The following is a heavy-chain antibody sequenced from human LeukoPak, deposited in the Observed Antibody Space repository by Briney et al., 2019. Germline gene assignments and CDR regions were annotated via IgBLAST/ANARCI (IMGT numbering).Heavy chain of an antibody. V-gene: IGHV3-21*01. D-gene: IGHD6-13*01. CDR3: ARVPRGSERQLVHPFDY. CDR2: ISSSSSYI. CDR1: GFTFSSYS. Sequence: PGGSLRLSCAASGFTFSSYSMNWVRQAPGKGLEWVSSISSSSSYIYYADSVKGRFTISRDNAKNSLYLQMNSLRAEDTAVYYCARVPRGSERQLVHPFDYWGQGTLVTVSS. J-gene: IGHJ4*02.